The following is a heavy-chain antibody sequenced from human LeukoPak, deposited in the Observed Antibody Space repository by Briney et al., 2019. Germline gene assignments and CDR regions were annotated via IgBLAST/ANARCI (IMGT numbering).Heavy chain of an antibody. CDR3: ARAGRAYSSSWYWFDP. Sequence: GGSLRLSCAASGFTFSSYSMNWVRQAPGKGLEWVSYISSSSSTIYYADSVKGRFTFSRDNAKNSLYLQMNSLRAEDTAVYYCARAGRAYSSSWYWFDPWGQGTLVTVSS. V-gene: IGHV3-48*01. D-gene: IGHD6-13*01. CDR1: GFTFSSYS. CDR2: ISSSSSTI. J-gene: IGHJ5*02.